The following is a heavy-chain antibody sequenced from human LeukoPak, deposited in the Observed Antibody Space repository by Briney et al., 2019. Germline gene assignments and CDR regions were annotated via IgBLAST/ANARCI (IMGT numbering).Heavy chain of an antibody. J-gene: IGHJ3*02. CDR3: ARDGRYCSSTSCSYSDDAFDI. CDR2: IIPIFGTA. D-gene: IGHD2-2*01. Sequence: SVKVSCKASGGTFSSYAISWVRQAPGQGLEWMGGIIPIFGTANYAQKFQGRVTITTDESTSTAYMELSSLRSEDTAVYYCARDGRYCSSTSCSYSDDAFDIWGQGTMVTVSS. V-gene: IGHV1-69*05. CDR1: GGTFSSYA.